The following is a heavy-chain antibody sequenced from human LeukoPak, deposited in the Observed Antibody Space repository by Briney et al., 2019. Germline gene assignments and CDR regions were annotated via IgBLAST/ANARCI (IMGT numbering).Heavy chain of an antibody. D-gene: IGHD6-13*01. CDR1: GYTFTGYY. J-gene: IGHJ4*02. CDR3: ARLYSSSSGGN. CDR2: INPNSGGT. V-gene: IGHV1-2*02. Sequence: ASVKVSCKASGYTFTGYYMHWVRQAPGQGLEWMGWINPNSGGTNYAQKFQGRVTMTRDTSVSTAYMELSRLRSDDTAVYYCARLYSSSSGGNWGQGTLVAVSS.